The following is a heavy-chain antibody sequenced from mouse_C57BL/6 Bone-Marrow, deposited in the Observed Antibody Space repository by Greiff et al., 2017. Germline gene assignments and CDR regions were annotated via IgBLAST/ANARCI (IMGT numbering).Heavy chain of an antibody. CDR3: VFITDWGYFDV. CDR1: GYTFTSYG. V-gene: IGHV1-81*01. J-gene: IGHJ1*03. CDR2: IYPRSGNT. D-gene: IGHD1-1*01. Sequence: QVQLQQSGAELARPGASVKLSCKASGYTFTSYGISWVKQRTGQGLEWIGEIYPRSGNTYYNEKFKGKATLTADKSSSTAYMELRSLTSEDSAVYFCVFITDWGYFDVWGTGTTVTVSS.